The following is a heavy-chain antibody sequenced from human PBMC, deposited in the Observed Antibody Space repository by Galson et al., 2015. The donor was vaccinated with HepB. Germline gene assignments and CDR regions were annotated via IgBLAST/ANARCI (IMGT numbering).Heavy chain of an antibody. CDR3: ARDQLVAPIGVYYYYGMDV. J-gene: IGHJ6*02. V-gene: IGHV3-21*01. CDR2: ISSSSSYI. D-gene: IGHD2-21*02. CDR1: GFTFSSYS. Sequence: SLRLSCAASGFTFSSYSMNWVRQAPGKGLEWVSSISSSSSYIYYADSVKGRFTISRDNAKNSLYLQMNSLRAEDTAVYYCARDQLVAPIGVYYYYGMDVWGQGTTVTVSS.